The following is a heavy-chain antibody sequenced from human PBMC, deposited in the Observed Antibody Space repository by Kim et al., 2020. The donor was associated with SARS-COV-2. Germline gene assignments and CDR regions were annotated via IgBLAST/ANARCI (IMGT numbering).Heavy chain of an antibody. CDR2: LYYSRTT. CDR1: GGSISSSNHY. D-gene: IGHD6-19*01. CDR3: ARDGNVDSSGWYNWFDP. Sequence: SETLSLTCTVSGGSISSSNHYWGWIRQPPGKGLEWIGSLYYSRTTYYNPSLKSRVTISVDTSKNQFSLKLSSVTAADTAVYYCARDGNVDSSGWYNWFDPWGQGTLVTVSS. V-gene: IGHV4-39*07. J-gene: IGHJ5*02.